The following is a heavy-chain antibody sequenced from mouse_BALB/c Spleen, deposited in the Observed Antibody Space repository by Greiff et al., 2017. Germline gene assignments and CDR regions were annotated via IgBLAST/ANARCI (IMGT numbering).Heavy chain of an antibody. Sequence: EVQLQESGPGLVKPSQSLSLTCSVTGYSITSGYYWNWIRQFPGNKLEWMGYISYDGSNNYNPSLKNRISITRDTSKNQFFLKLNSVTTEDTATYYCAIYYFYYFDYWGQGTTRTVSS. V-gene: IGHV3-6*02. CDR2: ISYDGSN. CDR1: GYSITSGYY. D-gene: IGHD2-1*01. CDR3: AIYYFYYFDY. J-gene: IGHJ2*01.